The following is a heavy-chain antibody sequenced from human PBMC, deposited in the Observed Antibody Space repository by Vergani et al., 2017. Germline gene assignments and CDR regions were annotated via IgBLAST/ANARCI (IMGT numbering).Heavy chain of an antibody. CDR3: WCGSGEDFDY. CDR2: IYYSGTT. D-gene: IGHD3-10*01. V-gene: IGHV4-39*01. CDR1: GGSLSSGSYY. Sequence: QLQLQESGPGLVKPSETLSLTCTVSGGSLSSGSYYWGWVRQPPGKGLEWIGTIYYSGTTHYNPSLKSRVTISGDTSKNQLSLKLSSVTAADTAVYYCWCGSGEDFDYWGQGWLVTVSS. J-gene: IGHJ4*02.